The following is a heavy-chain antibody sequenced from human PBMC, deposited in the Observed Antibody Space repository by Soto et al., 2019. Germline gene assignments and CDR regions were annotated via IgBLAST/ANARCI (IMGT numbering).Heavy chain of an antibody. D-gene: IGHD3-22*01. CDR1: GGSISSYY. CDR3: ARHHTPTMIVPWYAFDI. V-gene: IGHV4-59*01. CDR2: IYYSGST. J-gene: IGHJ3*02. Sequence: QVQLQESGPGLVKPSETLSLTCTVSGGSISSYYWSWIRQPPGKGLVWIGYIYYSGSTNYNPALKSRVTISVDTSKNQFSLKLSSVTAADTAVYYCARHHTPTMIVPWYAFDIWGQVTMVTVSS.